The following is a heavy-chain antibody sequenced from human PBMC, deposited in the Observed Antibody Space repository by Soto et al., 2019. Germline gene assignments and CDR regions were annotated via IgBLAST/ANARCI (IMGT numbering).Heavy chain of an antibody. J-gene: IGHJ3*02. CDR2: IIPIFGTA. D-gene: IGHD5-12*01. CDR1: GGTFSSYA. V-gene: IGHV1-69*13. Sequence: SVKVSCKASGGTFSSYAISWVRQAPGQGLEWMGGIIPIFGTANYAQKFQGRVTITAEESRSTAYMELSSQRSEDTAVYYCASDSPRDGYNYGNAFNIWGQGTMVTVSS. CDR3: ASDSPRDGYNYGNAFNI.